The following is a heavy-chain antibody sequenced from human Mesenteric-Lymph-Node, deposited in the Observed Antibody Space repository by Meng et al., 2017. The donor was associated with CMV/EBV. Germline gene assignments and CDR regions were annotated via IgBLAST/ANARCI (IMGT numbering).Heavy chain of an antibody. V-gene: IGHV4-34*01. CDR2: INHSGST. CDR3: ARHQRWLKSEGGFNY. Sequence: QAQLPQWGHGLLKPSETLSLTCAVYGGSFSGYYWSWIRQPPGKGLEWIGEINHSGSTNYNPSLKSRVTISVDTSKNQFSLKLSSVTAADTAVYYCARHQRWLKSEGGFNYWGQGTLVTVSS. D-gene: IGHD4-23*01. J-gene: IGHJ4*02. CDR1: GGSFSGYY.